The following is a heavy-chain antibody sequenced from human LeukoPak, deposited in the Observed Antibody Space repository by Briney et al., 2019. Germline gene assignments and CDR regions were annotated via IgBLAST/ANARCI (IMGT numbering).Heavy chain of an antibody. CDR3: ARARYSSSRKALDY. V-gene: IGHV4-30-2*01. CDR1: GGSISSGGYS. CDR2: IYHSGST. D-gene: IGHD6-6*01. J-gene: IGHJ4*02. Sequence: PSETLSLTCAVSGGSISSGGYSWSWIRQPPGTGLEWIGYIYHSGSTYYNPSLKSRVTISVDTSKNQFSLKLSSVTAADTAVYYCARARYSSSRKALDYWGQGTLVTVSS.